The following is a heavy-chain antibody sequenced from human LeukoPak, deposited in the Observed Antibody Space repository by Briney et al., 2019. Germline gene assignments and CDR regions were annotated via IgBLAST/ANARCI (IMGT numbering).Heavy chain of an antibody. D-gene: IGHD3-10*01. CDR2: IYHSGSI. Sequence: PSETLSLTCTVSGYSIRSGYYWGWIRQPPGKGLEWIGSIYHSGSIYHKPSLKSRVTISVDTSKNQFSLKLSSVTAADTAVYYCARVYGSGSYYNGYYYYYMDVWGKGTTVTISS. V-gene: IGHV4-38-2*02. CDR1: GYSIRSGYY. J-gene: IGHJ6*03. CDR3: ARVYGSGSYYNGYYYYYMDV.